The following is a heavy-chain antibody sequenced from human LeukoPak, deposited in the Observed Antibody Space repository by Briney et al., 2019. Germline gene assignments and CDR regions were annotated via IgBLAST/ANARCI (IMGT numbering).Heavy chain of an antibody. CDR2: INSDGGST. Sequence: GGSLRLSCAASGFTFSSYGMNWVRQAPGKGLVWVSRINSDGGSTKYADSVKGRFTISRDNAKNTLYLQMNSLRAEDTAVYYCTRGVRWFDPWGQGILVTVSS. D-gene: IGHD4/OR15-4a*01. CDR3: TRGVRWFDP. J-gene: IGHJ5*02. CDR1: GFTFSSYG. V-gene: IGHV3-74*03.